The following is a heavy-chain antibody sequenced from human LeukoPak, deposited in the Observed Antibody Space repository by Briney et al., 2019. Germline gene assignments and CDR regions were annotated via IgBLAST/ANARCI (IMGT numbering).Heavy chain of an antibody. CDR2: IYYSGTT. CDR1: GGSFSSSDYY. J-gene: IGHJ6*03. Sequence: SETLSLTCTVSGGSFSSSDYYWGWIRQPPGKGLEWIGSIYYSGTTYYNPSLKSRVTISVDTSKKQFSLKLSSVTAADTAVYYCARGRGSSRTYYYYYYMDVWGKGTTVTVSS. V-gene: IGHV4-39*01. D-gene: IGHD6-13*01. CDR3: ARGRGSSRTYYYYYYMDV.